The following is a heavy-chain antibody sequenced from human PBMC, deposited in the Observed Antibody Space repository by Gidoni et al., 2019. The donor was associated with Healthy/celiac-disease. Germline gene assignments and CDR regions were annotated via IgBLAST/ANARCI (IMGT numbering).Heavy chain of an antibody. CDR2: ISGSGGST. D-gene: IGHD3-3*01. V-gene: IGHV3-23*01. CDR1: GFTFISYA. CDR3: AKEGDVTIFGVVMPSFDY. J-gene: IGHJ4*02. Sequence: EVQLLESGGGLVQPGGSLSLSGAASGFTFISYAMSWVRQAPGKGLEWVSAISGSGGSTYYADSVKGRFTISRDNSKNTLYLQMNSLRAEDTAVYYCAKEGDVTIFGVVMPSFDYWGQGTLVTVSS.